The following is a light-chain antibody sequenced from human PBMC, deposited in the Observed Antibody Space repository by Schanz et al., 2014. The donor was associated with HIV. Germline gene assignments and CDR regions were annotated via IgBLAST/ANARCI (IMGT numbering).Light chain of an antibody. CDR2: EVS. CDR1: SSDVGGYNY. V-gene: IGLV2-11*01. J-gene: IGLJ2*01. Sequence: QSVLTQPRSVSGSPGQSVTISCTGTSSDVGGYNYVSWYQQHPGNAPKLLIFEVSKRPSGISDRFSGSKSGNTASLTISGLQAEDEADYYCCSYGGSNPFVIFGGGTKLTVL. CDR3: CSYGGSNPFVI.